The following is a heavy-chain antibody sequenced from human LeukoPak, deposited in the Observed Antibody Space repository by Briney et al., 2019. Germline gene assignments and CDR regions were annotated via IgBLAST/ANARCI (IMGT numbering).Heavy chain of an antibody. D-gene: IGHD3-10*01. V-gene: IGHV4-39*01. J-gene: IGHJ4*02. CDR3: AKIGGVYYGSGTTLSDD. CDR2: IYHSGNT. CDR1: GGSIGSSSYY. Sequence: SETLSLTCTVSGGSIGSSSYYWGWIRQPPGKGLEWIGSIYHSGNTYYNPSLKSRVTISVDTSKNQFSLKLSSVTAADTAVYYCAKIGGVYYGSGTTLSDDWGQGTLVTVSS.